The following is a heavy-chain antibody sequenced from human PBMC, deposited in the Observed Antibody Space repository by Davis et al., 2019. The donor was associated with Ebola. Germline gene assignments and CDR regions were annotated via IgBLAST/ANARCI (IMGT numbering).Heavy chain of an antibody. Sequence: MPSETLSLTCTVSGGSISSYYWNWIRQPPGKGLEWIGYIYYSGSTKYNPSLKSRVTISLDTSKNQFSLKLSSVTAADTAVDYCSGKAPSNWFDPWGQGTLVTVSS. J-gene: IGHJ5*02. CDR2: IYYSGST. V-gene: IGHV4-59*01. CDR3: SGKAPSNWFDP. CDR1: GGSISSYY.